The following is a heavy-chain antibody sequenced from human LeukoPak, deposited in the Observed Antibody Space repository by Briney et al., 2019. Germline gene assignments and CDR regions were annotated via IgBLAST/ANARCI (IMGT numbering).Heavy chain of an antibody. D-gene: IGHD3-22*01. J-gene: IGHJ4*02. Sequence: SETLSLTCTVSGGSISSGDYYWSWIRQPPGKGLEWIVYIYYSGSTYYNPSLKSRVTISVDTSKNQFSLKLSSVTAADTAVYYCARGVNLGDYDSSGYYPPYFDYWGQGTLVTVSS. V-gene: IGHV4-30-4*01. CDR2: IYYSGST. CDR1: GGSISSGDYY. CDR3: ARGVNLGDYDSSGYYPPYFDY.